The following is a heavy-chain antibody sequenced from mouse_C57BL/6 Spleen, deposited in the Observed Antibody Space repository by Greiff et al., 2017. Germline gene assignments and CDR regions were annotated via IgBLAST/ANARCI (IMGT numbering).Heavy chain of an antibody. D-gene: IGHD1-1*01. Sequence: QVQLQQPGAELVMPGASVKLSCKASGYTFTSYWMHWVKQRPGQGLEWIGEIDPSDSYTNYNQKFKGKSTLTVDKSSSTAYMQLSSLTSEVSAVYYCARYYGSSPWYFDYWGQGTTLTVSS. CDR3: ARYYGSSPWYFDY. V-gene: IGHV1-69*01. CDR1: GYTFTSYW. CDR2: IDPSDSYT. J-gene: IGHJ2*01.